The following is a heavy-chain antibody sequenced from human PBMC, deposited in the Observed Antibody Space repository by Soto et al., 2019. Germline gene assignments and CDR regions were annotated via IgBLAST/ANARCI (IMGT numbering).Heavy chain of an antibody. CDR3: AREGGYGSSTIRPIYSALDI. V-gene: IGHV3-48*01. Sequence: PGGSLRLSCAASGFTFSSYSMNWVRQAPGKGLEWVSYISSSSSTIYYADSVKGRFTISRDNAKNSLYLQMNSLRAEDTAVYYCAREGGYGSSTIRPIYSALDIRGQGTMVTGS. D-gene: IGHD2-2*01. CDR1: GFTFSSYS. CDR2: ISSSSSTI. J-gene: IGHJ3*02.